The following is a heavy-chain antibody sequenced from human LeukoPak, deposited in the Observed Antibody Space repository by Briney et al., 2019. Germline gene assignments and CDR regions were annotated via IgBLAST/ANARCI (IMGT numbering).Heavy chain of an antibody. D-gene: IGHD4-23*01. CDR2: IYYSGST. CDR1: GGSISSGDYY. CDR3: ARESVGTLGLIDY. V-gene: IGHV4-30-4*01. Sequence: SETLSLTCTVSGGSISSGDYYWSWIRQPPGKGLEWIGYIYYSGSTYYNPSLKSRVTISVDTSKNQFSLKLSSVTAADTAVCYCARESVGTLGLIDYWGQGTLVTVSS. J-gene: IGHJ4*02.